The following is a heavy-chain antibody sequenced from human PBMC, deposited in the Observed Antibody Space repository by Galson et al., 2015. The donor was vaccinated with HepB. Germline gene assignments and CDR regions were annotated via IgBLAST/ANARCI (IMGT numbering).Heavy chain of an antibody. CDR3: AKPEYSKQSPFDY. J-gene: IGHJ4*02. CDR1: GFTFSSYG. Sequence: SLRLSCAASGFTFSSYGMHWVRQAPGKGLEWVAVISYDGSNKYYADSVKGRFTISRDNSKNTLYLQMNSLRAEDTAVYYCAKPEYSKQSPFDYWGQGTLVTVSS. V-gene: IGHV3-30*18. D-gene: IGHD4-11*01. CDR2: ISYDGSNK.